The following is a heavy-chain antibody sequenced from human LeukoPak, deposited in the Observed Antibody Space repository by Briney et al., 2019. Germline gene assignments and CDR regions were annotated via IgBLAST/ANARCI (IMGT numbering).Heavy chain of an antibody. V-gene: IGHV3-33*01. J-gene: IGHJ4*02. CDR3: VRAYDILTGPEY. CDR2: IWYDGSNK. Sequence: PGGSLRLSCAASGFTFSRYGTHWVRQAPGKGLGWVAVIWYDGSNKYYADSVKGRFTISRDNSKNMLYLQMNSLSAEDTAVYYRVRAYDILTGPEYWGQGTLVTVSS. D-gene: IGHD3-9*01. CDR1: GFTFSRYG.